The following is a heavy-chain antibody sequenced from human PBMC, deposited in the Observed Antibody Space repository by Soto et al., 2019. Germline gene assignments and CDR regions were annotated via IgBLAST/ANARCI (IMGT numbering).Heavy chain of an antibody. Sequence: NPSETLSLTCTVSGGSISSSSYYWGWIRQPPGKGLEWIGSIYYSGSTYYNPSLKSRVTISVDTSKNQFSLKLSSVTAADTAVYYCARRTRGYSGYDGYWGQGTLVTVSS. CDR3: ARRTRGYSGYDGY. CDR2: IYYSGST. J-gene: IGHJ4*02. D-gene: IGHD5-12*01. V-gene: IGHV4-39*01. CDR1: GGSISSSSYY.